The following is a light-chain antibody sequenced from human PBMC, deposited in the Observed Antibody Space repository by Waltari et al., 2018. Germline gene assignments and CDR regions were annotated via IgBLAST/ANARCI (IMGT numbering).Light chain of an antibody. CDR3: SSYSSRNTPSHV. CDR1: SSDVGCYNH. V-gene: IGLV2-14*01. Sequence: QSALTQPDSVSGSPGQSITISCTGTSSDVGCYNHVSWYQQYPGKAPKLLIYEVSNRPAEGSMRCAGSKSGNRASLTISGLQAEDEAVYYCSSYSSRNTPSHVFGTGAKVTVL. J-gene: IGLJ1*01. CDR2: EVS.